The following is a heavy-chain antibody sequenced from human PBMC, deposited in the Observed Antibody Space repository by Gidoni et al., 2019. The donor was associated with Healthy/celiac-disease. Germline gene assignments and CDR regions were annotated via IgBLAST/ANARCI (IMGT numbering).Heavy chain of an antibody. CDR1: GFPFSSDA. V-gene: IGHV3-23*01. D-gene: IGHD2-15*01. CDR2: IRGSGGST. J-gene: IGHJ5*02. CDR3: AKVVVAATGDWFDP. Sequence: EVQLLESGGGLVQPGGSLRLPCAASGFPFSSDAMSWVRQAPGKGREWVSAIRGSGGSTYYADSVKGRFTISRDNSKNTLYLQMNSLRAEDTAVYYCAKVVVAATGDWFDPWGQGTLVTVSS.